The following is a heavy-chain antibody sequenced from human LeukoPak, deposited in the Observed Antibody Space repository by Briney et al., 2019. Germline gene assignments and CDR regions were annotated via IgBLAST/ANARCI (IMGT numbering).Heavy chain of an antibody. J-gene: IGHJ4*02. D-gene: IGHD3-9*01. Sequence: SGPTLVKPTQTLTLTCTFSGFSLSTSGVGVGWIRQPPGKALEWLALIYWNDDKRYSPSLKSRLTITKDTSKNQVVLTMTNMDPVDTATYYCAHMGVGSGVRYFDWSEPYYFDYWGQGTLVTVSS. V-gene: IGHV2-5*01. CDR2: IYWNDDK. CDR3: AHMGVGSGVRYFDWSEPYYFDY. CDR1: GFSLSTSGVG.